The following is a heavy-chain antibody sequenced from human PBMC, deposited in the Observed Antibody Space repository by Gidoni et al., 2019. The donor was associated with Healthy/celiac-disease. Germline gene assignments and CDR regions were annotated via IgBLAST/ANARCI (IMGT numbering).Heavy chain of an antibody. CDR3: ARPSRAAAGAIQH. Sequence: QVHLHYSGPRLVKPSVCLSLTCTGFGGSISRYYWRWIRQPPGKGLAWIGYIYYNGSTNYNPSLKSRVTISVEAAKNQFSLKLSSVTAADTAVYYCARPSRAAAGAIQHWGQGTLVTVSS. J-gene: IGHJ1*01. D-gene: IGHD6-13*01. V-gene: IGHV4-59*08. CDR1: GGSISRYY. CDR2: IYYNGST.